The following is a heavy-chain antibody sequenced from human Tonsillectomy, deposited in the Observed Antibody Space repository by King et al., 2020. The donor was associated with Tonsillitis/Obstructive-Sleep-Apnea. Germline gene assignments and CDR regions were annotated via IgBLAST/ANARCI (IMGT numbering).Heavy chain of an antibody. Sequence: QLVQSGGGVVQPGRSLRLSCAASGFTFSSYGMHWVRQAPGKGLEWGAVISYDGSKKYYADSVKGRFTISRDNSKNTLYLQMNSLRAEDTAVYYCAKAAGFPVTSIDYWGQGTLVTVSS. CDR2: ISYDGSKK. CDR3: AKAAGFPVTSIDY. J-gene: IGHJ4*02. V-gene: IGHV3-30*18. CDR1: GFTFSSYG. D-gene: IGHD2-21*01.